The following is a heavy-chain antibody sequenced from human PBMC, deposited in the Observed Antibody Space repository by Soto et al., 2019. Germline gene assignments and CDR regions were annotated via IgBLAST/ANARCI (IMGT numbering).Heavy chain of an antibody. Sequence: SETLSLTCAVYGGSFSGYYWSWIRQPPGKGLEWIGEINHSGSTNYNPSLKSRVTISVDSSKNQFSLKLSSVTAADTAVYYCARGPITTNPRFDPWGQGTLVIVSS. J-gene: IGHJ5*02. D-gene: IGHD3-22*01. V-gene: IGHV4-34*01. CDR1: GGSFSGYY. CDR2: INHSGST. CDR3: ARGPITTNPRFDP.